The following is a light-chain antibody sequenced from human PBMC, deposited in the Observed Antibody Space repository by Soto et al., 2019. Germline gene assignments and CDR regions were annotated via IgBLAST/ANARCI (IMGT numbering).Light chain of an antibody. V-gene: IGLV2-8*01. CDR2: EVS. CDR1: SSDVGGYNY. CDR3: SSYAGSNSEYVV. J-gene: IGLJ2*01. Sequence: QSVLTQPPSASGSPGQSVTISCTGTSSDVGGYNYVSWYQQHPGKAPKLMIYEVSKRPSGVPDRFSGSKSGNTASLTVSGLQAEDEADYYCSSYAGSNSEYVVFGGGTQLTVL.